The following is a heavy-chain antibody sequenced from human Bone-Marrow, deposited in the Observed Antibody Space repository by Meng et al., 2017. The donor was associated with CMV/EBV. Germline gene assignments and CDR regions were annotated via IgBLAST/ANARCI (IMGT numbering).Heavy chain of an antibody. V-gene: IGHV1-18*01. D-gene: IGHD3-10*01. Sequence: ASVKVSCKASGYTFTSYGISWVRQAPGQGLEWMGWISAYNGNTNYAQKLQGRVTMTTDTSTSTAYMDLSSLRSEDTAIYYCTRGRGSTHKGNWFDPWGQGTLVTVSS. CDR2: ISAYNGNT. CDR1: GYTFTSYG. J-gene: IGHJ5*02. CDR3: TRGRGSTHKGNWFDP.